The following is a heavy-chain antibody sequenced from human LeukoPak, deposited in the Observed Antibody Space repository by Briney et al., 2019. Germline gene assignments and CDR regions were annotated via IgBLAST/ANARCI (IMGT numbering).Heavy chain of an antibody. J-gene: IGHJ4*02. Sequence: SETLSLTCTVSGGSISSSSYYWGWIRQPPGKGLEWIGSIYYSGSTYYNPSLKSRVTISVDTSKNQFSLKLSSVTAADTAVYYCARHATAVAGPLFDYWGQGTLVTVSS. CDR1: GGSISSSSYY. D-gene: IGHD6-19*01. CDR2: IYYSGST. CDR3: ARHATAVAGPLFDY. V-gene: IGHV4-39*01.